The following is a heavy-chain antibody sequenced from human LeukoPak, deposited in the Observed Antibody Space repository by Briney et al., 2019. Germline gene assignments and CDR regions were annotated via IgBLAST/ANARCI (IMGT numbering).Heavy chain of an antibody. D-gene: IGHD6-19*01. CDR2: INHSGST. J-gene: IGHJ4*02. CDR1: GGSFSGYY. CDR3: AVTISSGWSFDY. Sequence: PSETLSLTCAVYGGSFSGYYWSWIRQPLGKGLEWIGEINHSGSTNYNPSLKSRVTISVDTSKNQFSLKLSSVTAADTAVYYCAVTISSGWSFDYWGQGILVTVSS. V-gene: IGHV4-34*01.